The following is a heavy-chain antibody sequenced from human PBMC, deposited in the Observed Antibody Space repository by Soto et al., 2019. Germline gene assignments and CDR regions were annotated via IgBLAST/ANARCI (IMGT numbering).Heavy chain of an antibody. CDR2: INYSGST. CDR1: GGSISSYY. J-gene: IGHJ6*02. CDR3: ARGNTAMGEYYYYGMDV. V-gene: IGHV4-59*12. Sequence: PSETLSLTCTVSGGSISSYYWSWIRQPPGKGLEWIGYINYSGSTNYNPSLKSRVTISVDTSKNQFSLKLSSVTAADTAVYYCARGNTAMGEYYYYGMDVWGQGTTVTVSS. D-gene: IGHD5-18*01.